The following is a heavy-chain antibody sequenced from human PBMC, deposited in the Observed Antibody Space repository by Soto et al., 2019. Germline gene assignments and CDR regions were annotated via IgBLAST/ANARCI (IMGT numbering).Heavy chain of an antibody. CDR2: ISYDGSNQ. D-gene: IGHD6-19*01. CDR3: ARDVRISVAGRGGKVFDY. J-gene: IGHJ4*02. Sequence: QVQLVESGGGVVQPGRSLRLSCAASGFTFSSYTMHWIRQAPGKGLEWVAVISYDGSNQYYADSVKGRFTVSRDNSNTTRYVQMNSLGADDTAVYYCARDVRISVAGRGGKVFDYWGQGTLVTVSS. V-gene: IGHV3-30-3*01. CDR1: GFTFSSYT.